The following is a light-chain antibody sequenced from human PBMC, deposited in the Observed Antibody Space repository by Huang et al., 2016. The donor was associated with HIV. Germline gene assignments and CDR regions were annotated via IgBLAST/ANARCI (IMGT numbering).Light chain of an antibody. J-gene: IGKJ1*01. V-gene: IGKV3-20*01. CDR2: DAS. Sequence: ELVLTQSPGTLSSSPGGTAVISCRASQSLDKGFLAWYRQKPGQAPELLLFDASKRPSDIPDRFVGRGSGTYFSLTINGLDPEAFAFYFCHHYGATQWAFGRGTRVEMK. CDR3: HHYGATQWA. CDR1: QSLDKGF.